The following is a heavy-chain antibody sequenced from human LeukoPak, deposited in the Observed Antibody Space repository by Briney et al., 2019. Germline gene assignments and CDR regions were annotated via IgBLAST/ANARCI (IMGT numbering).Heavy chain of an antibody. CDR1: GFTFSSYG. CDR2: IWYGGSNK. Sequence: GGSLRLSCAASGFTFSSYGMHWVRQAPGKGLEWVAVIWYGGSNKYYADSVKGRFTISRDNAKNSLYLQMNSLRAEDTAVYYCASLLRYCSGGSCYPSWDYGMDVWGQGTTVTVSS. J-gene: IGHJ6*02. V-gene: IGHV3-33*08. CDR3: ASLLRYCSGGSCYPSWDYGMDV. D-gene: IGHD2-15*01.